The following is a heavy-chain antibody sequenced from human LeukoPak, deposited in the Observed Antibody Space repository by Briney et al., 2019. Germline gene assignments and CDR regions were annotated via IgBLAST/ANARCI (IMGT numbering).Heavy chain of an antibody. Sequence: GGSLRLSCAASGFTFSSYTMSWVRQAPGKGLEWVSAISGSGGSTYYADSVKGRFTISRDNSKNTLHLQMNSLRAEDTAVYYCAKEVAAAGYFDYWGQGTLVTVSS. CDR2: ISGSGGST. V-gene: IGHV3-23*01. J-gene: IGHJ4*02. D-gene: IGHD6-13*01. CDR1: GFTFSSYT. CDR3: AKEVAAAGYFDY.